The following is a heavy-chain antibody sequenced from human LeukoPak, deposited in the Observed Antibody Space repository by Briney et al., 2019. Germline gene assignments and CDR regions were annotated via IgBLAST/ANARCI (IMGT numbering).Heavy chain of an antibody. CDR2: INPNSGGT. V-gene: IGHV1-2*02. D-gene: IGHD3-3*01. CDR3: ARGSTESYDFWSGYYFTGNPPRDYYMDV. CDR1: GYTFTGYY. Sequence: ASVKVSCKASGYTFTGYYMHWVRQAPGQGLEWMGWINPNSGGTNYAQKFQGRVTMTRDTSISTAFMELSRLRSDDTAVYYCARGSTESYDFWSGYYFTGNPPRDYYMDVWGKGTTVTVSS. J-gene: IGHJ6*03.